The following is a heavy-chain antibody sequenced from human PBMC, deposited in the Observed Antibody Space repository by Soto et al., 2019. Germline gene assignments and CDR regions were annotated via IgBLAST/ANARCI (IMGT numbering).Heavy chain of an antibody. J-gene: IGHJ4*02. D-gene: IGHD1-26*01. CDR2: ISYDETNK. CDR1: GFTFSRYA. Sequence: QVQLVESGGGVVQPGRSLRLSCAASGFTFSRYAMYWVRQAPGKGLEWVALISYDETNKYYADSVKGRFTISRDNSKNTLYLQMNSLRAEDTAVYYCAREGGGRRYDYWGQGTLVTVSS. V-gene: IGHV3-30*03. CDR3: AREGGGRRYDY.